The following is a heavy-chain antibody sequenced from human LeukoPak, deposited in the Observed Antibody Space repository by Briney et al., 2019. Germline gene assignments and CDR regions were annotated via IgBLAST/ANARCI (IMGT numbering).Heavy chain of an antibody. D-gene: IGHD3-22*01. Sequence: SETLSLTCTFSGGSISSYDWSWIRQPPGKALGWSGNIIYSGSTNYNPSLKSRVTMSVDTSKNQFSLKLSSVTAADTAVYYCARLSYYDSTGYGVYYYYGMDVWGQGTAVIVSS. V-gene: IGHV4-59*01. J-gene: IGHJ6*02. CDR2: IIYSGST. CDR3: ARLSYYDSTGYGVYYYYGMDV. CDR1: GGSISSYD.